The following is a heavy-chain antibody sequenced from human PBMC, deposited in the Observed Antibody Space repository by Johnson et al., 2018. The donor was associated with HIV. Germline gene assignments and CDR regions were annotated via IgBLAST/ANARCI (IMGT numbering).Heavy chain of an antibody. J-gene: IGHJ3*02. D-gene: IGHD4-17*01. CDR2: ISGSGGST. CDR3: AKDIVAGYGDSRGAFEI. Sequence: VQLVESGGGVVRPGGSLRVSCEGSGFSFHDFGMRWVRQAPGKGLEWVSAISGSGGSTYYADSVKGRFTISRDNSKNTLYLQMNSLRAEDTAVDYCAKDIVAGYGDSRGAFEIWGQGTMVTVSS. V-gene: IGHV3-23*04. CDR1: GFSFHDFG.